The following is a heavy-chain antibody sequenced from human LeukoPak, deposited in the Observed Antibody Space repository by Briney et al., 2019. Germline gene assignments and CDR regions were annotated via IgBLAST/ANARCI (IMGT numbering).Heavy chain of an antibody. J-gene: IGHJ4*02. V-gene: IGHV5-51*01. CDR2: IYPGDSDT. CDR3: ARPSGYSGYDLCYFDY. Sequence: GESLKISCKGSGYSFTSYWIGWVRQMPGKGLEWMGIIYPGDSDTRYSPSFQGQVTISADKSISTAYLQWSSLKASDTAMYYCARPSGYSGYDLCYFDYWGQGTLVTVSS. CDR1: GYSFTSYW. D-gene: IGHD5-12*01.